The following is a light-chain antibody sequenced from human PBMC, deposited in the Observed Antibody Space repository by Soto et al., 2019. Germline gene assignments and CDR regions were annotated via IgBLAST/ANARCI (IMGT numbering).Light chain of an antibody. CDR2: AAS. V-gene: IGKV1-9*01. CDR1: QGIDTS. J-gene: IGKJ5*01. CDR3: QQINGYPIT. Sequence: DIQMTQSPSSLSASVGDRVTITCRASQGIDTSLAWYQQKPGKAPKLLIYAASNFHSGVPSRFSGSGSGTHFTLTISSIHPEDLAAYSGQQINGYPITCGKGTR.